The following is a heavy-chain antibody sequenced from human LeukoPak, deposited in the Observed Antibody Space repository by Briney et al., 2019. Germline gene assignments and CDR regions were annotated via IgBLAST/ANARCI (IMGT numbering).Heavy chain of an antibody. J-gene: IGHJ3*02. D-gene: IGHD1-26*01. CDR3: ARDRIVGAVNAFGI. Sequence: SETLSLTCTVSGGSISSYYWSWIRQPPGKGLEWIGYIYYSGSTNYNPSLKSRVTISVDTSKNQFSLKLSSVTAADTAVYYCARDRIVGAVNAFGIWGQGTMVTVSS. CDR1: GGSISSYY. CDR2: IYYSGST. V-gene: IGHV4-59*01.